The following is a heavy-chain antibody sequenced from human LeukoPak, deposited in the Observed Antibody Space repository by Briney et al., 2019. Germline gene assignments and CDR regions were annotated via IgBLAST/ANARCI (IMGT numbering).Heavy chain of an antibody. CDR2: ISGSGSHT. J-gene: IGHJ4*02. CDR1: GFSFRSSD. D-gene: IGHD6-6*01. V-gene: IGHV3-21*01. CDR3: ATIGSSSHYFDN. Sequence: GGSLSLSCAASGFSFRSSDMNWGRQAPGKGLEWVSSISGSGSHTYYADSVKGRFTISRDNANNLLYLQMNSLRAEDTALYYCATIGSSSHYFDNWGQGTLVTVSS.